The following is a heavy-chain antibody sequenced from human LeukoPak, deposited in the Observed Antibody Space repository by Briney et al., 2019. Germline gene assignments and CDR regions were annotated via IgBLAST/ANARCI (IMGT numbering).Heavy chain of an antibody. CDR3: ATAVVVPEAWYYFDY. CDR2: IYRSGGT. V-gene: IGHV3-53*01. J-gene: IGHJ4*02. CDR1: GFTVSNNY. D-gene: IGHD2-2*01. Sequence: GESLRLSCAASGFTVSNNYMMWVRQAPGKGLEWVSDIYRSGGTNYADSVKGRFTISRDTSKNTLYLQMSSLRAEDTAVYYCATAVVVPEAWYYFDYWGQGTLVTVSS.